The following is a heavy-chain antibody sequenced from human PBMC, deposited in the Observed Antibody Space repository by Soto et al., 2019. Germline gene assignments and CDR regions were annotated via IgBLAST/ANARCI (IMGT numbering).Heavy chain of an antibody. J-gene: IGHJ4*02. D-gene: IGHD1-1*01. Sequence: QVQLVQSGAEVKKPGASVKVSCKASGYTFTSYYMHWVRQAPGQGLEWMGIINPSGGSTSYAQKFQGGVTMTRDTSTSTVYMGLSSLRSEDTAVYYCAREMATTWGGFDYWGQGTLVTVSS. CDR1: GYTFTSYY. CDR2: INPSGGST. V-gene: IGHV1-46*03. CDR3: AREMATTWGGFDY.